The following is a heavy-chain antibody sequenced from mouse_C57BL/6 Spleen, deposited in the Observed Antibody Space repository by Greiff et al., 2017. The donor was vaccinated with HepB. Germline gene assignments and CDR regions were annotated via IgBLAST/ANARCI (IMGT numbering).Heavy chain of an antibody. CDR1: GYTFTSYG. D-gene: IGHD2-4*01. J-gene: IGHJ2*01. Sequence: VQLQQSGAELARPGASVKLSCKASGYTFTSYGISWVKQRTGQGLEWIGEIYPRSGNTYYNEKFKGKATLTADKSSSTAYMELRSLTSEDSAVYFCARGDYDYLYFDYWGQGTTLTVSS. CDR2: IYPRSGNT. CDR3: ARGDYDYLYFDY. V-gene: IGHV1-81*01.